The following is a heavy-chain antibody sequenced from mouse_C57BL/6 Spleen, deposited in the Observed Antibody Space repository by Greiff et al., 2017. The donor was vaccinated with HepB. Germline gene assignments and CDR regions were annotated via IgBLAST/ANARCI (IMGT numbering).Heavy chain of an antibody. Sequence: QVTLKESGPGILQPSQTLSLTCSFSGFSLSTFGMGVGWIRQPSGKGLEWLAHIWWDDDKYYNPALKSRLTISKDTSKNQVFLKIANVDTAATATYYCARIKDYSNYGYAMDYWGQGTSVTVSS. J-gene: IGHJ4*01. V-gene: IGHV8-8*01. CDR1: GFSLSTFGMG. D-gene: IGHD2-5*01. CDR3: ARIKDYSNYGYAMDY. CDR2: IWWDDDK.